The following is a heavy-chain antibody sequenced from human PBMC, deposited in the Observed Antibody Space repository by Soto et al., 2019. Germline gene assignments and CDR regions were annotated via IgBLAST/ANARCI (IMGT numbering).Heavy chain of an antibody. V-gene: IGHV3-23*01. CDR2: FRSGGDDDTT. J-gene: IGHJ4*02. Sequence: GGSLRLSCAASGFTFSSYSMSWVRQAPGKGLEWVSGFRSGGDDDTTYYADSVRGRFTISRDNSKNALFLQMNSLRAEDTAIYYCAKKVNSGSGSQFFDYWGQGTLVTVSS. CDR3: AKKVNSGSGSQFFDY. D-gene: IGHD3-10*01. CDR1: GFTFSSYS.